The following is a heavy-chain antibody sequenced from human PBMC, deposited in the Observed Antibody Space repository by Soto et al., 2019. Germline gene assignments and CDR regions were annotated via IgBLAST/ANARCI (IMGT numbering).Heavy chain of an antibody. CDR2: INPGDSDT. CDR3: ASQTPYPHGAGFHYVFDS. J-gene: IGHJ4*02. CDR1: GFSFANYW. D-gene: IGHD3-10*01. V-gene: IGHV5-51*03. Sequence: EVQLVQSAAEVHKPGESLKISCKGSGFSFANYWIAWVRQMPGKGLECMGIINPGDSDTRYSPSFQGQVTLSVDKSISTAYLHWRSLKASDTAMYFCASQTPYPHGAGFHYVFDSWGPGPLVTVSS.